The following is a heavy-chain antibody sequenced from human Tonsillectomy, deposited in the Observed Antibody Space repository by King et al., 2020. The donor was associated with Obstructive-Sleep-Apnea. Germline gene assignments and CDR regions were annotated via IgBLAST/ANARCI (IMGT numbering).Heavy chain of an antibody. D-gene: IGHD1-26*01. V-gene: IGHV1-18*04. CDR3: ARGRLGADYYYYGMDV. Sequence: QLVQSGAEVKKPGASVKVSCKASGYTFTSYGITWVRQAPGQGLEWMGWISAYNGITKYAQKFQGRVTMTTDTSTSTAYMELRSLRSDDTAVYFCARGRLGADYYYYGMDVWGLGTTVTVSS. CDR2: ISAYNGIT. J-gene: IGHJ6*02. CDR1: GYTFTSYG.